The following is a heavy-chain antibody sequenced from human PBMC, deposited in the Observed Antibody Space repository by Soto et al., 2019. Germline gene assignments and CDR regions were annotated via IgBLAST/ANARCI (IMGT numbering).Heavy chain of an antibody. J-gene: IGHJ4*02. CDR3: ARSLPVAPIDD. V-gene: IGHV3-74*01. CDR2: IYSDGSST. CDR1: GFTFSNYW. D-gene: IGHD6-19*01. Sequence: GGSLRLSCAASGFTFSNYWMHWVRQAPGKGLVWVSRIYSDGSSTSYADSVKGRFTISRDNAKNTLYLQVSSLRAEDTAVYYCARSLPVAPIDDWGQGTLVTVSS.